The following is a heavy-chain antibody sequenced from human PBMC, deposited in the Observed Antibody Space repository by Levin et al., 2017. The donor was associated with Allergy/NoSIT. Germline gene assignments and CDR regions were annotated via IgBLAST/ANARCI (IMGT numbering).Heavy chain of an antibody. V-gene: IGHV3-30*04. J-gene: IGHJ4*02. CDR3: ASPTSKGGLRLGELSL. CDR1: GFTFSSYA. CDR2: ISYDGSNK. Sequence: PGGSLRLSCAASGFTFSSYAMHWVRQAPGKGLEWVAVISYDGSNKYYADSVKGRFTISRDNSKNTLYLQMNSLRAEDTAVYYCASPTSKGGLRLGELSLWGQGTLVTVSS. D-gene: IGHD3-16*02.